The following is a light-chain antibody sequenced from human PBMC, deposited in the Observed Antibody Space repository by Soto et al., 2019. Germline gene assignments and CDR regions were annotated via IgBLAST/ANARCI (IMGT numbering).Light chain of an antibody. CDR3: QQYGSPGT. J-gene: IGKJ1*01. V-gene: IGKV3-20*01. CDR2: GAS. Sequence: EIVLTQSPGTLSLSPGERATFSCRASQSVSNNYLAWYQQKPGQAPRLLIYGASNRATGIPDRFSGSGSGTVFTPTISIQADEDLAVYCCQQYGSPGTVGQGTKVAIK. CDR1: QSVSNNY.